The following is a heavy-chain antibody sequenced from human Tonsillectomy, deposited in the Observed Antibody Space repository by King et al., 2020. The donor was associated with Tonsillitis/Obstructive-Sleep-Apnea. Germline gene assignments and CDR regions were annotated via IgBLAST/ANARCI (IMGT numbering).Heavy chain of an antibody. V-gene: IGHV3-30*18. CDR2: ISYDGSNK. J-gene: IGHJ6*02. CDR1: GFTFSSYG. Sequence: VQLVESGGGVVQPGRSLRLSCAASGFTFSSYGMHWVRQAPGKGLEWVAVISYDGSNKYYADSVKGRFTISRDNSKNTLYLQMNSLRAEDTAVYYCAKDMCYGGNSDYDYGMDVWGQGTTVTVSS. CDR3: AKDMCYGGNSDYDYGMDV. D-gene: IGHD4-23*01.